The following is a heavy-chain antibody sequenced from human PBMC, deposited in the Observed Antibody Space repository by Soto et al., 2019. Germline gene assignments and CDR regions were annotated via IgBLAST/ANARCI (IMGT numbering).Heavy chain of an antibody. CDR3: ARGDQQRDY. D-gene: IGHD6-13*01. J-gene: IGHJ4*02. V-gene: IGHV4-34*01. Sequence: PSETLSLTCAVYGGSFSRYYWSWIRQTPGKGLEWIEKINHSGSTNYTQSLKSRVNISIDTSKNQLSLKMNSVTAADKAVYYCARGDQQRDYWGQGTLVTVSS. CDR1: GGSFSRYY. CDR2: INHSGST.